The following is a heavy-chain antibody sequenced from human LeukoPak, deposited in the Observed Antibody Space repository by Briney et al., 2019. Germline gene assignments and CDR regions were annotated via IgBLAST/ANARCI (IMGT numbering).Heavy chain of an antibody. CDR1: GFTFSTYG. CDR2: ISGSGDST. D-gene: IGHD1-26*01. V-gene: IGHV3-23*01. J-gene: IGHJ3*02. Sequence: GGSLRLSCAASGFTFSTYGVHWVRQAPGKGLEWVSGISGSGDSTKYADSVKGRFTISRDNSKNTLYLQMNSLRAEDTAVYYCAKGRWELLTDAFDIWGQGTMVTVSS. CDR3: AKGRWELLTDAFDI.